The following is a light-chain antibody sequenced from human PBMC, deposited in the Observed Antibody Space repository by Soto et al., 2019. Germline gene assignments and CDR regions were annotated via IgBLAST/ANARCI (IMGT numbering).Light chain of an antibody. Sequence: EIVLTQSRGTLSLSPGERATLSCIASQSVSSSYLAWYQQKPGQAPRLLIYGASTRATGISARFSGSGPGKEFTLTISSLQSEDFAVYYCQQYEKWPPSITFGQGTRLEIK. V-gene: IGKV3-15*01. CDR3: QQYEKWPPSIT. CDR1: QSVSSSY. CDR2: GAS. J-gene: IGKJ5*01.